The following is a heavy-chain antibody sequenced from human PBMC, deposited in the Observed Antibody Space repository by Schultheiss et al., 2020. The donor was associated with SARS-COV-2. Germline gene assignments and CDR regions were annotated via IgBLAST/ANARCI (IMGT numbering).Heavy chain of an antibody. V-gene: IGHV4-34*01. D-gene: IGHD6-13*01. Sequence: SETLSLTCAVYGGSFSDYHWTWIRQPPGKGLEWIGEINHSGSTNYNPSLKSRVTISVDRSKNQFSLKLSSVTAADTAVYYCARGQYSSNWYGSRPFDPWGQGTLVTVSS. CDR2: INHSGST. CDR3: ARGQYSSNWYGSRPFDP. J-gene: IGHJ5*02. CDR1: GGSFSDYH.